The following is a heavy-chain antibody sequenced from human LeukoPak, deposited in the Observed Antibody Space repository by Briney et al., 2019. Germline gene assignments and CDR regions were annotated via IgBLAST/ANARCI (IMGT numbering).Heavy chain of an antibody. Sequence: SVEVSCKASGGTFSSYAISWVRQAPGQGLEWMGRIIPIFGTANYAQKFQGRVTITADKSTSTAYMEMSSLRSEDTAVYYCARERYDFWGGYYYYYMDVWGKGTTVTVSS. CDR1: GGTFSSYA. CDR2: IIPIFGTA. D-gene: IGHD3-3*01. CDR3: ARERYDFWGGYYYYYMDV. J-gene: IGHJ6*03. V-gene: IGHV1-69*06.